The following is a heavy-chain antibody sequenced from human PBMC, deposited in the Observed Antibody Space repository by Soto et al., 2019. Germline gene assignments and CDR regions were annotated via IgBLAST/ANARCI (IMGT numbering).Heavy chain of an antibody. Sequence: GGSLRLSCAASGFPISSYGMYWVRQAPGKGLERVSSIGGSCGATYYADSVNGKFSITRDNSQNTLYLQMHGLRAVETAVDYCATNPRIMSIPAQNWFDYWGQGTLVTVSS. CDR2: IGGSCGAT. V-gene: IGHV3-23*01. D-gene: IGHD3-16*01. CDR1: GFPISSYG. CDR3: ATNPRIMSIPAQNWFDY. J-gene: IGHJ5*01.